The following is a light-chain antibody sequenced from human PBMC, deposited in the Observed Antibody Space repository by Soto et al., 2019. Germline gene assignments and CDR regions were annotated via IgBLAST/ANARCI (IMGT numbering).Light chain of an antibody. J-gene: IGKJ1*01. V-gene: IGKV1-39*01. Sequence: DIQMTQSPSSLSASVGDRVTITCRASQSISSYLNWYQQKPGKAPKLLIYAASSLQSGVPSRFSGSGSGTEFSLTISSLQPDDSATYYCQQYSTYSGTFGQGTKVDIK. CDR1: QSISSY. CDR2: AAS. CDR3: QQYSTYSGT.